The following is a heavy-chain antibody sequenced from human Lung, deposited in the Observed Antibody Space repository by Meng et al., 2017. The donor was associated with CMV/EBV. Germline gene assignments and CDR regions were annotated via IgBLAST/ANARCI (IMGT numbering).Heavy chain of an antibody. V-gene: IGHV3-48*03. CDR1: GFTFDNYE. D-gene: IGHD1/OR15-1a*01. Sequence: GSXKISXAASGFTFDNYEMNWVRQAPGKGLEWISYINKNGFNIEYADSVKGRFTISRDNAKNSLFLQLDSLRADDTAVYYCARNTLSYYGMDLWGQGTTVTVSS. CDR2: INKNGFNI. CDR3: ARNTLSYYGMDL. J-gene: IGHJ6*02.